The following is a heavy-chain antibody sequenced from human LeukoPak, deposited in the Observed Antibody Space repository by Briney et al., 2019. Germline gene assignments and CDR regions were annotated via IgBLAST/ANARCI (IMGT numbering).Heavy chain of an antibody. D-gene: IGHD3-10*01. Sequence: GGSLRLSCTASGFTLSSYAIHWVRQAPGKGLEWVSVIYLDGSKIYYADSVKGRFTLSRDNSKNTLYLQMNSLIAEDTAVYYCVRDDSRSVIRGVLHYWGQGALVTVSS. J-gene: IGHJ4*02. CDR3: VRDDSRSVIRGVLHY. CDR1: GFTLSSYA. CDR2: IYLDGSKI. V-gene: IGHV3-33*01.